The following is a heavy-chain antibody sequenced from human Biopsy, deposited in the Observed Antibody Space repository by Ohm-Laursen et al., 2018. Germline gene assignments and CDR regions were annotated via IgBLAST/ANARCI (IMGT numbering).Heavy chain of an antibody. CDR3: ASAGYNPDWNLDL. V-gene: IGHV4-59*12. Sequence: SETLSLTCTVSGGPIDSYNWSWIRQPPGKALEWIGYIYFTGRTSYNPSLKSRVTMSVNTSKKQFSLRLSSVTAADTAVYYCASAGYNPDWNLDLWGRGTRVTVSS. CDR1: GGPIDSYN. CDR2: IYFTGRT. D-gene: IGHD5-24*01. J-gene: IGHJ2*01.